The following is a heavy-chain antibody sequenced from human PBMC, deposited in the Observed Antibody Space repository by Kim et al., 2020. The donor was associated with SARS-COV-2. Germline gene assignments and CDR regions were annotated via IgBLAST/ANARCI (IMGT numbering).Heavy chain of an antibody. D-gene: IGHD3-10*01. CDR1: GGSFSGYY. CDR3: ARGIRITMVRGTRLDA. V-gene: IGHV4-34*01. J-gene: IGHJ6*02. Sequence: SETLSLTCAVYGGSFSGYYWSWIRQPPGKGLEWIGEINHSGSTNYNPSLKSRVTISVDTSKNQFSLKLSSVTAADTAVYYCARGIRITMVRGTRLDAWGQGTTVTVSS. CDR2: INHSGST.